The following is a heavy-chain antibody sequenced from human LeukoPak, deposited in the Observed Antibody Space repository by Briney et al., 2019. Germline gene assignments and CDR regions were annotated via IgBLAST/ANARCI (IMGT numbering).Heavy chain of an antibody. CDR2: IYHSGHT. V-gene: IGHV4-38-2*02. J-gene: IGHJ6*03. D-gene: IGHD3-22*01. Sequence: PSETLSLTCTVSGYSISGGYYWGWIRQRPGKGLEWIGTIYHSGHTSYNPSLKHRVTISIDTSKDQFSLKLRSVTAADTAVYYCARRSGDYYDSSGYDFLGRGDYYYYMDVWGKGTTVTISS. CDR3: ARRSGDYYDSSGYDFLGRGDYYYYMDV. CDR1: GYSISGGYY.